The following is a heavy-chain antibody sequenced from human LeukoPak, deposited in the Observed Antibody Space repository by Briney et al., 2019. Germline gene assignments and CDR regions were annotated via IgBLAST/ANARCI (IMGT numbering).Heavy chain of an antibody. J-gene: IGHJ5*02. V-gene: IGHV7-4-1*02. CDR3: ARESAELGYCSGGSCYHNWFDP. CDR2: INTNTGNP. CDR1: GYTFTSYG. Sequence: ASVKVSCKASGYTFTSYGISWVRQAPGQGLEWMGWINTNTGNPTYAQGFTGRFVFSLDTSVSTAYLQISSLKAEDTAVYYCARESAELGYCSGGSCYHNWFDPWGQGTLVTVSS. D-gene: IGHD2-15*01.